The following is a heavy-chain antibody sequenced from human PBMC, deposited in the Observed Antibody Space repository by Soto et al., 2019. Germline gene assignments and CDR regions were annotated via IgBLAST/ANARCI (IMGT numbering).Heavy chain of an antibody. Sequence: PGGSLRLSCAASGFTFSSYWMSWVRQAPGKGLEWVANIKQDGSEKYYVDSVKGRFTISRDNAKNSLYLQMNSLRAEDTAVYYCARIPAYYYGSGSYYKPKHNWFDPWGQGTLVTVSS. V-gene: IGHV3-7*01. CDR3: ARIPAYYYGSGSYYKPKHNWFDP. D-gene: IGHD3-10*01. CDR1: GFTFSSYW. CDR2: IKQDGSEK. J-gene: IGHJ5*02.